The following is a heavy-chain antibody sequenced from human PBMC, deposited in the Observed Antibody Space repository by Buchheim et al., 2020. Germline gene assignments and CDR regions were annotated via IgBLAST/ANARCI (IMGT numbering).Heavy chain of an antibody. J-gene: IGHJ4*02. D-gene: IGHD6-19*01. V-gene: IGHV3-33*01. CDR2: IWYDGSNK. Sequence: QVQLVESGGGVVQPGRSLRLSCAASGFTFSSYGMHWVRQAPGKGLEWVAVIWYDGSNKYYADSVKGRFTISRDNSKNTLYLQMNSLRAEDTAVYYCARDEGVAVAGAQPDYWGQGTL. CDR3: ARDEGVAVAGAQPDY. CDR1: GFTFSSYG.